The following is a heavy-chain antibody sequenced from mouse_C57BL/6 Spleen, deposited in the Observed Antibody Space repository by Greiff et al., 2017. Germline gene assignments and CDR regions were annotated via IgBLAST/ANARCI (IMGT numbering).Heavy chain of an antibody. Sequence: QVQLQQPGAELVRPGSSVKLSCKASGYTFTSYWMHWVKQRPIQGLEWIGNIDPSDSETHYNQKFKDKATLTVDKSSSTAYMQLSSLTSEDSAVYYCAAGSRGVVDAMDYWGQGTSVTVSS. CDR1: GYTFTSYW. D-gene: IGHD1-1*01. CDR2: IDPSDSET. CDR3: AAGSRGVVDAMDY. V-gene: IGHV1-52*01. J-gene: IGHJ4*01.